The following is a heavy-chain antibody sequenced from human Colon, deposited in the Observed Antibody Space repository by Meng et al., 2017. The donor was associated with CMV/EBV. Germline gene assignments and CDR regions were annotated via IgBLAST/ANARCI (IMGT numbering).Heavy chain of an antibody. J-gene: IGHJ4*02. Sequence: SETLSLTCSVSGDSSSNYYWNWIRQPPGKGLEWIGYVYHTGTIKYNPSLKSRITMSIDTSTSQFSLKLTSVTAADTAVYYCARAQGGNYYGSGYFDAWGQGTLVTVSS. CDR3: ARAQGGNYYGSGYFDA. CDR2: VYHTGTI. V-gene: IGHV4-59*01. D-gene: IGHD3-10*01. CDR1: GDSSSNYY.